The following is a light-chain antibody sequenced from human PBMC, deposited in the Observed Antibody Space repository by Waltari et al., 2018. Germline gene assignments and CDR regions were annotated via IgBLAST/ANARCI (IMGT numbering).Light chain of an antibody. CDR3: QQYITSPVT. CDR1: QSVMYTSNNKDY. J-gene: IGKJ5*01. CDR2: WAS. V-gene: IGKV4-1*01. Sequence: DIVMTQSPDSLAVSLAERATISCKSSQSVMYTSNNKDYLAWYQQKPGQPPKLLIYWASTRESGVPDRFSGSGSATNFTLTISSLQAEDVAVYWCQQYITSPVTFGQGTRLEIK.